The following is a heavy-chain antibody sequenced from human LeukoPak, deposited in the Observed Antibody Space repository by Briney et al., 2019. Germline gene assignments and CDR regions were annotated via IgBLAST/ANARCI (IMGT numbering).Heavy chain of an antibody. Sequence: SETLSLTCAVSGASISSSNYYWGWIRQPPGKGLEWIGSVYNSGSTYYNPSLKSRVIVSLAMSQNQFSLRLTSVTAADTAVYYCARDTGQYAPGTPGFTRFDPWGQGALVTVSS. D-gene: IGHD3-10*01. J-gene: IGHJ5*02. V-gene: IGHV4-39*07. CDR1: GASISSSNYY. CDR2: VYNSGST. CDR3: ARDTGQYAPGTPGFTRFDP.